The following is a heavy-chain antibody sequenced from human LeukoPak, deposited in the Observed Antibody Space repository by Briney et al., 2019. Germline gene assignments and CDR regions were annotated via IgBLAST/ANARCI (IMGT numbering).Heavy chain of an antibody. CDR1: GYTFTGYY. CDR2: INPNSGGT. CDR3: ARKGNTAMPDAFDI. Sequence: VASVKVSCKASGYTFTGYYMHWVRQAPGQGLEWMGWINPNSGGTNYAQKFQGRVTMTRDTSISTAYMELSRLRSDDTAVYYCARKGNTAMPDAFDIWGQGTMVTVSS. V-gene: IGHV1-2*02. J-gene: IGHJ3*02. D-gene: IGHD5-18*01.